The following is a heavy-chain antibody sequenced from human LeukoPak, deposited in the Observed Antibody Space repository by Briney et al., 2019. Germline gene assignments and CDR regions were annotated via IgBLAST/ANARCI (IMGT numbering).Heavy chain of an antibody. D-gene: IGHD3-22*01. Sequence: GGSLRLSCAASGFTVSSNYMSWVRQAPGKGLEWVAVIWYDGSNKYYADSVKGRFTISRDNSKNTLYLQMNSLRAEDTAVYYCARDTDTYYYDSTSYGMDVWGQGTTVTVSS. V-gene: IGHV3-33*08. CDR3: ARDTDTYYYDSTSYGMDV. CDR2: IWYDGSNK. CDR1: GFTVSSNY. J-gene: IGHJ6*02.